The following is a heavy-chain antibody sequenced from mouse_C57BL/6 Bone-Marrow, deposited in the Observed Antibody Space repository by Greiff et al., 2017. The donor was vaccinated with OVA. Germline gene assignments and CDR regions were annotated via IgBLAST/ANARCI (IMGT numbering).Heavy chain of an antibody. J-gene: IGHJ3*01. CDR1: GYTFTDYY. CDR3: ARVAFSFAY. CDR2: INPYNGGT. V-gene: IGHV1-19*01. Sequence: EVHLVESGPVLVKPGASVKMSCKASGYTFTDYYMNWVKQSHGKSLEWIGVINPYNGGTSYNQKFKGKATLTVDKSSSTAYMELNSLTSEDSAVYYCARVAFSFAYWGQGTLVTVSA.